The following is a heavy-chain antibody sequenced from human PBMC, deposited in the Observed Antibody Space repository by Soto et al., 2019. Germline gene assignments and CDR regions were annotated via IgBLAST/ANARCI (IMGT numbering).Heavy chain of an antibody. CDR2: INHSGST. CDR1: GGSFSGYY. D-gene: IGHD6-13*01. Sequence: PSETLSLTCAVYGGSFSGYYWSWIRQPPGKGLEWIGEINHSGSTNYNPSLKSRVTISVDTSKNQFSLKLSSVTAADTAVYYCARGRKGSSWYSTYYFDYWGQGTLVTVSS. CDR3: ARGRKGSSWYSTYYFDY. V-gene: IGHV4-34*01. J-gene: IGHJ4*02.